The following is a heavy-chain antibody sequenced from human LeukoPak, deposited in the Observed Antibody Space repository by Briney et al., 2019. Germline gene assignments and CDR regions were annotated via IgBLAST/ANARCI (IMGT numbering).Heavy chain of an antibody. CDR1: GFTLSNYW. J-gene: IGHJ3*02. CDR3: ARGAFGVYAFDI. V-gene: IGHV3-74*01. D-gene: IGHD3-3*01. CDR2: ISTDGSST. Sequence: PGGSLRLSCAASGFTLSNYWTHWVRQAPGKGLVWASRISTDGSSTNYADSVRGRFTISRDNAKNTLYVQMNSLRAEDTAVYYCARGAFGVYAFDIWGQGTMVTVSS.